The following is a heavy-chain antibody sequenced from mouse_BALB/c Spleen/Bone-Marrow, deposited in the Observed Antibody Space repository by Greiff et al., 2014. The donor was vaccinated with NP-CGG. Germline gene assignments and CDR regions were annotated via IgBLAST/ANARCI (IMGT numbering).Heavy chain of an antibody. CDR3: AHDAPFTY. Sequence: LVESGADLVKPGASVKLSCTTSGFNIKDTFMHWVKQRPEQGLEWIGRIDPASGNTKYDPKFQGKATITADTSSNKVSLQLSGLTSEDTAVYDCAHDAPFTYWGQGTLVTVSA. J-gene: IGHJ3*01. V-gene: IGHV14-3*02. D-gene: IGHD2-3*01. CDR2: IDPASGNT. CDR1: GFNIKDTF.